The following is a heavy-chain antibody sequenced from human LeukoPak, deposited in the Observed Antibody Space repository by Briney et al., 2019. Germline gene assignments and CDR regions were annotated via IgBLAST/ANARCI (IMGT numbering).Heavy chain of an antibody. D-gene: IGHD3-22*01. V-gene: IGHV4-39*07. CDR2: INYSGNT. CDR1: GGSISSSSYY. CDR3: ARVGYYYDSSVILGNNWFDP. J-gene: IGHJ5*02. Sequence: PSETLSLTCTVSGGSISSSSYYWGWIRQPPGKGLEWIGSINYSGNTYYNASLKSRVTISVDTSKNQFSLKLSSVTAADTAVYYCARVGYYYDSSVILGNNWFDPWGQGTLVTVSS.